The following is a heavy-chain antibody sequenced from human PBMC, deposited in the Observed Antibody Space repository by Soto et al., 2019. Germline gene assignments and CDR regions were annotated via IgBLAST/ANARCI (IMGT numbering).Heavy chain of an antibody. CDR2: IIPIFGTA. Sequence: QVQLVQSGAEVKKPGSSVKVSCKASGGTFSSYAISWVRQAPGQGLEWMGGIIPIFGTANYAQKFQGRVTITADESTSTAYMELSSLRSEYTAVYYCARQLLEDSSGYYLSYYGMDVWGQGTTVTVSS. V-gene: IGHV1-69*01. D-gene: IGHD3-22*01. CDR1: GGTFSSYA. J-gene: IGHJ6*02. CDR3: ARQLLEDSSGYYLSYYGMDV.